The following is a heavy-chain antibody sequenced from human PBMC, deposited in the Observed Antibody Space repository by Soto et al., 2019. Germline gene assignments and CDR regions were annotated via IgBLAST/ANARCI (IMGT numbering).Heavy chain of an antibody. CDR2: ISSSSSYI. CDR3: ASGLYCSSTSCYLDP. Sequence: AGGSLRLSCGGSGFTLSSYSMNWVRQAPGKGLEWVSSISSSSSYIYYADSVKGRFTISRGNAKNSLYLQMNSLRAEDTAVYYCASGLYCSSTSCYLDPWGQGTLVTVSS. CDR1: GFTLSSYS. D-gene: IGHD2-2*01. V-gene: IGHV3-21*01. J-gene: IGHJ5*02.